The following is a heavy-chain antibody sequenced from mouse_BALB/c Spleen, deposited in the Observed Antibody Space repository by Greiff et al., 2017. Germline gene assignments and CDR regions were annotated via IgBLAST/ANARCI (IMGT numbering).Heavy chain of an antibody. Sequence: EVKLMESGGGLVKPGGSLKLSCAASGFTFSSYAMSWVRQTPEKRLEWVASISSGGSTYYPDSVKGRFTISRDNARNILYLQMSSLRSEDTAMYYCARFENTTGYYAMDYWGQGTSVTVSS. J-gene: IGHJ4*01. V-gene: IGHV5-6-5*01. CDR2: ISSGGST. D-gene: IGHD2-12*01. CDR3: ARFENTTGYYAMDY. CDR1: GFTFSSYA.